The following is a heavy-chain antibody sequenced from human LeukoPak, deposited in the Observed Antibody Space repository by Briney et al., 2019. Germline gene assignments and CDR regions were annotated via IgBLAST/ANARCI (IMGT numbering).Heavy chain of an antibody. D-gene: IGHD3-22*01. CDR3: ARGEYYDSSGYYYYYYGMDV. CDR1: GYTFTGYY. V-gene: IGHV1-2*04. Sequence: ASVKVSCKASGYTFTGYYMHWVRQAPGQGLEWMGWINPNSGGTNYAQKFQGWVTMTRDTSISTAYMELSRLRSDDTAVYYCARGEYYDSSGYYYYYYGMDVWGQGTTVTVSS. CDR2: INPNSGGT. J-gene: IGHJ6*02.